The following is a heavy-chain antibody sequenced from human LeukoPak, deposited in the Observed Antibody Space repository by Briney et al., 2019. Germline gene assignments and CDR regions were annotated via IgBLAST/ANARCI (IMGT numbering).Heavy chain of an antibody. CDR1: GGSFSGYY. CDR2: ISGSGGST. D-gene: IGHD2-15*01. J-gene: IGHJ4*02. CDR3: APLGCGGSCYRFDY. Sequence: PSETLSLTCAVYGGSFSGYYWSWIRQPPGKGLEWVSAISGSGGSTYYADSVKGRFTISRDNSKNTLYLQMNSLRAEDTAVYYCAPLGCGGSCYRFDYWGQGTLVTVSS. V-gene: IGHV3-23*01.